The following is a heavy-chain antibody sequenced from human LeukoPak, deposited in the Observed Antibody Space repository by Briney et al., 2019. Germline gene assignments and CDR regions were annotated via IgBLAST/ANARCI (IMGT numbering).Heavy chain of an antibody. D-gene: IGHD2-15*01. V-gene: IGHV4-31*03. Sequence: TLSLTCTVSGGSISSGVSYWSWIRQHPGKGLEWIAYIYYSGSSSYNPSLKSRVTISEDSSGKQFSLNLSSVTAADTAVYYCARDLGGYPFFMDVWGRGTTVIVSS. CDR2: IYYSGSS. CDR1: GGSISSGVSY. CDR3: ARDLGGYPFFMDV. J-gene: IGHJ6*03.